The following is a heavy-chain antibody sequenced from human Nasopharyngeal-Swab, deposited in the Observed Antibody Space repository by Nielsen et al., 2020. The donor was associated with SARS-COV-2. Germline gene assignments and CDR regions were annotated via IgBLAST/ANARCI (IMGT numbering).Heavy chain of an antibody. Sequence: SETLSLTCTVSGGSISSSSYYWSWIRQPPGKGLEWIGEINHSGSTNYNPSLKSRVTISVDTSKNQFSLKLSSVTAADTGVYYCAGFHCSSTSCYLSDYYYVMDVWGQGTTVTVSS. CDR3: AGFHCSSTSCYLSDYYYVMDV. V-gene: IGHV4-39*07. CDR1: GGSISSSSYY. J-gene: IGHJ6*02. CDR2: INHSGST. D-gene: IGHD2-2*01.